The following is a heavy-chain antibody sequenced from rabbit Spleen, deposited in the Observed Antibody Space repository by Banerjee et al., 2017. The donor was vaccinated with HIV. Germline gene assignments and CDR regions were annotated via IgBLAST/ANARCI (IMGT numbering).Heavy chain of an antibody. V-gene: IGHV1S45*01. Sequence: LEESGGGLVKPGGTLTLTCTVSGFSFSSNWICWVRQAPGKGLEWIACIDTNDGDTDYANWPKGRFTISKTSSTAVTLQMTSLTAADTATYFCARDTGTSFSSYGMYLWGQGTLVTVS. CDR3: ARDTGTSFSSYGMYL. D-gene: IGHD7-1*01. CDR2: IDTNDGDT. J-gene: IGHJ6*01. CDR1: GFSFSSNW.